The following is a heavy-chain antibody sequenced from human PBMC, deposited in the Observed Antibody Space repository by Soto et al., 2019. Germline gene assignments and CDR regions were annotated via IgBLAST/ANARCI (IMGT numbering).Heavy chain of an antibody. CDR2: IRGSGGST. CDR1: GFTFSSYA. Sequence: EVQLLESGGGLVQPGGSLRLSCAASGFTFSSYAMSWVRQAPGKGLEWVSAIRGSGGSTYYADSVKGRFTISRDNSKNTLYLQMNSLRAEDTAVYYCAKCAGTMIVVGDWYFDLWGRGTLVTVSS. D-gene: IGHD3-22*01. J-gene: IGHJ2*01. V-gene: IGHV3-23*01. CDR3: AKCAGTMIVVGDWYFDL.